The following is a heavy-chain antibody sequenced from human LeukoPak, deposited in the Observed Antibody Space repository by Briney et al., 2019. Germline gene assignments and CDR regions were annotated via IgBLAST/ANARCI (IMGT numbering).Heavy chain of an antibody. CDR3: ARRSTVVGMGWFDP. CDR1: GGSFSGHY. V-gene: IGHV4-34*01. CDR2: IYYSGST. D-gene: IGHD2-21*01. J-gene: IGHJ5*02. Sequence: SETLSLTCGVSGGSFSGHYWSWIRQPPGKGLEWIGNIYYSGSTYYNPSLKSRVTISVDTSKNQFSLKLSSVTAADTAVYYCARRSTVVGMGWFDPWGQGTLVIVSS.